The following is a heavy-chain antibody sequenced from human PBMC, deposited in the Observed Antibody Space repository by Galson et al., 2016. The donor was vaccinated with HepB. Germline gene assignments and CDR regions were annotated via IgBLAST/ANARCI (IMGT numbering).Heavy chain of an antibody. V-gene: IGHV4-39*01. D-gene: IGHD6-6*01. CDR1: GGSISSNNYH. J-gene: IGHJ4*02. Sequence: SETLSLTCTVSGGSISSNNYHWGWIRQPPGKGLEWIGDIYYSGSTYFNPSLKSRVTISVDTSKNQFSLKLSSVTAADTAVYYCARHVVSRVIAGRLRYFDYWGQGTLVTVSS. CDR3: ARHVVSRVIAGRLRYFDY. CDR2: IYYSGST.